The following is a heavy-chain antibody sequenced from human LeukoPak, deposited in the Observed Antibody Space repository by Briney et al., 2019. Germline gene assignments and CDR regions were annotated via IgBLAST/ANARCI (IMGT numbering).Heavy chain of an antibody. CDR1: GGSISSSNW. CDR2: IYYSGST. J-gene: IGHJ4*02. D-gene: IGHD6-13*01. V-gene: IGHV4-4*02. CDR3: ATLDYSRSWYFFDY. Sequence: PSGTLSLTCAVSGGSISSSNWWSWVRQPPGKGLEWIGYIYYSGSTNYNPSLESRVTISVGTSKSQFSLKLNSMTAADTAVYYCATLDYSRSWYFFDYWGQGTLVTVSS.